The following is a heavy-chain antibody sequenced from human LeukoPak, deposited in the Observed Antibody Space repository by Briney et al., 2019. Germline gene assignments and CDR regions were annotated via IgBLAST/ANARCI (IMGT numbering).Heavy chain of an antibody. Sequence: SETLSLTCTVSGGSISSYYWSWIRQPAGKGLEWIGRIYTSGSTNYNPSLKSRVTMSVDTSKNQFSLKLSSVTAADTAVYYCAREYYDFWSGSYNWFDPWGQGTLVTVSS. D-gene: IGHD3-3*01. CDR3: AREYYDFWSGSYNWFDP. V-gene: IGHV4-4*07. J-gene: IGHJ5*02. CDR1: GGSISSYY. CDR2: IYTSGST.